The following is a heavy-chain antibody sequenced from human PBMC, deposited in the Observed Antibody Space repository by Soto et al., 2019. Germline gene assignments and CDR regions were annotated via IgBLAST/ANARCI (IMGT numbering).Heavy chain of an antibody. CDR3: ARGLAPYYFDY. J-gene: IGHJ4*02. Sequence: QVQLVQSGAEVKKPGASVKVSCKASGYTFTSYAMHWVRQAPGQRLEWMGWINAGNGNTKYSQKFKGRVTSTRNTSASTADMELRSLRSEDTAVYYCARGLAPYYFDYWGQGTLVTVSS. CDR2: INAGNGNT. CDR1: GYTFTSYA. V-gene: IGHV1-3*01.